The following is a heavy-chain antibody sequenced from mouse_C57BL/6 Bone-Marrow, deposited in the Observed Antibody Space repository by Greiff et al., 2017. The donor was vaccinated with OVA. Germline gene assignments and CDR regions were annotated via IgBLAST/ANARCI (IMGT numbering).Heavy chain of an antibody. J-gene: IGHJ4*01. Sequence: VQLQQSGPVLVKPGASVKMSCKASGYTFTDYYMNWVKQSHGKSLEWIGVINPYNGGTSYNQKFKGKATLTVDKSSSTAYMELNSLTSEDSAVYYCAPYDYYAMDYWVKEPQSPSPQ. CDR3: APYDYYAMDY. CDR1: GYTFTDYY. CDR2: INPYNGGT. V-gene: IGHV1-19*01. D-gene: IGHD6-5*01.